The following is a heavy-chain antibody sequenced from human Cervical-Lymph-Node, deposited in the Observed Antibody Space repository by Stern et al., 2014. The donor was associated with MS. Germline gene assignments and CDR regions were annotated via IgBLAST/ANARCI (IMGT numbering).Heavy chain of an antibody. D-gene: IGHD5-12*01. J-gene: IGHJ4*02. CDR2: LWYDGNNK. Sequence: VQLVESGGGVVQPGRSLRLSCAASGFDFSNYGMHWVRQAPGKGLEWMAVLWYDGNNKYYADSVNGRFTIYRDNSKNTLYLQMSSLRIEDTAVYYCARAELSSGYDLGDFDYWGQGTLVTVSS. CDR1: GFDFSNYG. V-gene: IGHV3-33*01. CDR3: ARAELSSGYDLGDFDY.